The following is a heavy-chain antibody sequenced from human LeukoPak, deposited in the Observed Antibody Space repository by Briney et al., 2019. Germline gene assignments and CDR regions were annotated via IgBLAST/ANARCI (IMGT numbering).Heavy chain of an antibody. D-gene: IGHD3-3*01. CDR2: ISGSGGST. CDR3: AKHVLRFLEWLSPFDY. CDR1: GFTFSSYA. J-gene: IGHJ4*02. V-gene: IGHV3-23*01. Sequence: GGSLRLSCEASGFTFSSYAMSWVRQAPGKGLEWVSAISGSGGSTYYADSVKGLFTISRDNSKNTLYLQMNSLRAEDTAVYYCAKHVLRFLEWLSPFDYWGQGTLVTVSS.